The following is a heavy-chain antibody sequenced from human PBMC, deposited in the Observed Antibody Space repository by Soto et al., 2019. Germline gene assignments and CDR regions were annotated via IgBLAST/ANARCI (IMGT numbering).Heavy chain of an antibody. CDR2: MNPNSGHT. Sequence: QVQLVQSGAEVKKPGASVKVSCKASGYTFTSHDINWMRQTTGQGLEWMGWMNPNSGHTNSAQKFQVRVTMTRDTAINTAYMELTNLRSEDTAIYYCASGMSTTWGQGTLVTVSS. V-gene: IGHV1-8*01. D-gene: IGHD2-2*01. CDR1: GYTFTSHD. J-gene: IGHJ5*02. CDR3: ASGMSTT.